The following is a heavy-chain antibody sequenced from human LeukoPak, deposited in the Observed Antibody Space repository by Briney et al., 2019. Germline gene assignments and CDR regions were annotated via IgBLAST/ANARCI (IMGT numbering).Heavy chain of an antibody. Sequence: ASVKVSCKASGYTFTSYYMHWVRQAPGQGLEWMGIINPSGGSTSYAQKFQGRVTMTRDMSTSTDYMELSSLRSEDTAVYYCARATYSSSSQGWWDYYYYMDVWGKGTTVTVSS. D-gene: IGHD6-6*01. CDR1: GYTFTSYY. J-gene: IGHJ6*03. CDR2: INPSGGST. V-gene: IGHV1-46*01. CDR3: ARATYSSSSQGWWDYYYYMDV.